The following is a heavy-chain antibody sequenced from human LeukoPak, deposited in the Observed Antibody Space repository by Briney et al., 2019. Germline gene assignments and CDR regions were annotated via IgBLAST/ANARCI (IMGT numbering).Heavy chain of an antibody. Sequence: LTGGSLRLSCAASGFTFSTHWMTWVRQAPGKGLEWVANIKQDGSERYYVDSVKGRFTISRDNAKNSLYLQMNSLRAEDTAMYYCARDFRFLDDYWGQGTLVTVSS. J-gene: IGHJ4*02. CDR2: IKQDGSER. D-gene: IGHD3-3*01. CDR3: ARDFRFLDDY. CDR1: GFTFSTHW. V-gene: IGHV3-7*01.